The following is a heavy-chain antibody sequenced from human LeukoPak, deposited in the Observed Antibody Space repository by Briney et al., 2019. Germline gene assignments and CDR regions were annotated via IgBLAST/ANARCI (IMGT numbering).Heavy chain of an antibody. Sequence: GGSLRLSCAASGFTFRRYGVQWVRQARGRGVEWVTVISYDGSNKLCADSVKGRFTISRDNSKNTLYLQMDSLRAEDTAVYYCAKDLWYYGSGSYYNTGYYYYGMDFWGKGTTVTVSS. CDR3: AKDLWYYGSGSYYNTGYYYYGMDF. CDR2: ISYDGSNK. CDR1: GFTFRRYG. J-gene: IGHJ6*04. V-gene: IGHV3-30*18. D-gene: IGHD3-10*01.